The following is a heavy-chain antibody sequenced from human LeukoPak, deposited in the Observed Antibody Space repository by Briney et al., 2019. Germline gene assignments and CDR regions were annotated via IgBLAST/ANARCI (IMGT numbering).Heavy chain of an antibody. CDR1: GFTFRNYV. D-gene: IGHD4/OR15-4a*01. V-gene: IGHV3-64D*09. CDR3: AKGHTDYGTGFDL. CDR2: INSDGGDI. Sequence: GGSLRLSCSASGFTFRNYVMHWVRQAPGKGLEFVSGINSDGGDIHYADSVKDRFIISRDNFKTTLYLQMSSLRPEDTAVYYCAKGHTDYGTGFDLWGQGTLVTVSS. J-gene: IGHJ4*02.